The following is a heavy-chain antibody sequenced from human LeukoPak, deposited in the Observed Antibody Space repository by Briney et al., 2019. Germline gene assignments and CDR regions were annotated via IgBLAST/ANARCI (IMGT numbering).Heavy chain of an antibody. V-gene: IGHV3-48*03. CDR1: GFTFSSYE. J-gene: IGHJ3*02. D-gene: IGHD6-19*01. CDR3: ARVRAIGGREGQWGNGFDI. CDR2: ISSSDSTI. Sequence: PGGSLRLSCAASGFTFSSYEMNWVRQAPGKGLEWVSYISSSDSTIYYADSVKGRFTISRDNAKNSLYLQMNSLRAEDTAVYYCARVRAIGGREGQWGNGFDIWGQGTMVTVSS.